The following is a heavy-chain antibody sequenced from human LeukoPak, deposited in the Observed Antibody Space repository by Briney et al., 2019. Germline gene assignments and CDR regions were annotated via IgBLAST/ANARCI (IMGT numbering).Heavy chain of an antibody. J-gene: IGHJ4*02. Sequence: GASVKVSCKASGYTFTGYYMHWVRQAPGQGPEWMGWINPNSGGTNYAQKFQGRVTMTRDTSISTAYMELSRLRSDDTAVYYCARVRSGCSGGSCYFLYYFDYWGQGTLVTVSS. CDR2: INPNSGGT. CDR3: ARVRSGCSGGSCYFLYYFDY. D-gene: IGHD2-15*01. CDR1: GYTFTGYY. V-gene: IGHV1-2*02.